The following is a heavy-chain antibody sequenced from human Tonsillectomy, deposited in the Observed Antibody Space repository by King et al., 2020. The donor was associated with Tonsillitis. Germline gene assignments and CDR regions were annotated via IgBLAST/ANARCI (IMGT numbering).Heavy chain of an antibody. V-gene: IGHV3-30*04. CDR1: GFTFSSFS. Sequence: VQLVESGGGVVQPGRPLRLSCAASGFTFSSFSMHWVRQAPGKGLEWVAVISYDENKKYYADSVKGRFTISRDNSKNTLYLQMNSLRAEDTAVYYCARGYGDYAYEYWGQGTLVTVSS. J-gene: IGHJ4*02. CDR2: ISYDENKK. CDR3: ARGYGDYAYEY. D-gene: IGHD4-17*01.